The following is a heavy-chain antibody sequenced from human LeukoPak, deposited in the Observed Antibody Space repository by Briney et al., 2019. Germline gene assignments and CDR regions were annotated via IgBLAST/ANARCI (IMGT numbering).Heavy chain of an antibody. CDR1: GYTFSSFD. J-gene: IGHJ1*01. CDR2: MSPNSGNT. V-gene: IGHV1-8*01. D-gene: IGHD6-19*01. Sequence: GASVKVSCKASGYTFSSFDINWVRQATGQGFEWMGWMSPNSGNTGYAQKFLGRVTMTRNTSISTAYLELSSLRSEDTAVYYCARRVGSGWPVQHWGQGTLVTVSS. CDR3: ARRVGSGWPVQH.